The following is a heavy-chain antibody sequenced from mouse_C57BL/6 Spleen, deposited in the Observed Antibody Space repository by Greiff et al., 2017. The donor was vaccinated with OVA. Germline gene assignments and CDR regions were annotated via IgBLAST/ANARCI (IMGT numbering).Heavy chain of an antibody. D-gene: IGHD2-5*01. V-gene: IGHV2-2*01. J-gene: IGHJ2*01. CDR1: GFSLTSYG. CDR3: ARSSNYYLDY. Sequence: VQLKESGPGLVQPSQSLSITCTVSGFSLTSYGVHWVRQSPGKGLEWLGVIWSGGSTDYNAAFISRLSISKGNSKSQVFFKMNSLQADDTAIYYCARSSNYYLDYWGQGTTLTVSS. CDR2: IWSGGST.